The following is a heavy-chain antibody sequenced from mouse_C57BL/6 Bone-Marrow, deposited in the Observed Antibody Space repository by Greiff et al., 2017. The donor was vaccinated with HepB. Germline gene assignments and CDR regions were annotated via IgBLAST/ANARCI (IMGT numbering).Heavy chain of an antibody. V-gene: IGHV1-74*01. Sequence: QVQLKQSGAELVKPGASVKVSCKASGYTFTSYWMHWVKQRPGQGLEWIGRIYPSDSDTNYNQKFKGKATLTVDKSSSTAYMQLSSLTSEDSAVYYCAIRHYGSQAGGKGTLVTVSA. CDR1: GYTFTSYW. D-gene: IGHD1-1*01. CDR2: IYPSDSDT. J-gene: IGHJ3*01. CDR3: AIRHYGSQA.